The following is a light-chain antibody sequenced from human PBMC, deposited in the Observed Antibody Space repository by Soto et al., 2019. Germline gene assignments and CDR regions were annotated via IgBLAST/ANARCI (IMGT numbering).Light chain of an antibody. CDR2: EVF. Sequence: QSVLTQPPSVSGAPGQTVVISCSGSSSNIGAPYDVNWYRQIPGTAPKLMIYEVFNRPSGVSNRFSGSKSGNTASLIISGLQAEDEADYYCSSYTNNSTLVFGGGTKLTVL. V-gene: IGLV2-14*01. CDR1: SSNIGAPYD. J-gene: IGLJ2*01. CDR3: SSYTNNSTLV.